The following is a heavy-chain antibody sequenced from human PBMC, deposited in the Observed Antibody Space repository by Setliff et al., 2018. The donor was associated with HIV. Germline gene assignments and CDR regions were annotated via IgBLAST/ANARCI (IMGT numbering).Heavy chain of an antibody. CDR3: VGLRYYAVGAWHGGDY. V-gene: IGHV1-69*13. Sequence: SVKVSCKASGGTFSSYVISWVRQAPGQGLEWMGGIIPIFCTANYAQKFQGRVTITEDESTSTAYMELSSLRSEDSAVYYCVGLRYYAVGAWHGGDYWGQGSLVTVSS. CDR1: GGTFSSYV. J-gene: IGHJ4*02. CDR2: IIPIFCTA. D-gene: IGHD2-8*02.